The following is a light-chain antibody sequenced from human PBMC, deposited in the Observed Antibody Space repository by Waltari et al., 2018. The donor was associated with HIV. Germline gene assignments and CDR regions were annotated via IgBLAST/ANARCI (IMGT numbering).Light chain of an antibody. CDR3: AAWDDSLNGVV. J-gene: IGLJ3*02. V-gene: IGLV1-44*01. CDR2: TNN. CDR1: NSNFRSNT. Sequence: QSVLTQPPSASGTPVQRVTISCSGCNSNFRSNTVNWYQQLPGTAPKLLIYTNNQRPSGVPDRFSGSKSGTSASLAISRLQSEDEADYYCAAWDDSLNGVVFGGGTRLTVL.